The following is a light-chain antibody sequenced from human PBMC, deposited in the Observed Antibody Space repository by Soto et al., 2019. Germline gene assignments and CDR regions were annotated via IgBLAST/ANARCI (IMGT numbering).Light chain of an antibody. CDR2: ATS. Sequence: IEMYLTSSYLSAALGDRVTITCRAFQSIITYIEWYQQKPGNAPSLLICATSRLQSGVPSRFSGSGSGTDFTLTINSLQPEDFATDYCQQSYSAPRTFGQGTKVHIK. CDR1: QSIITY. J-gene: IGKJ1*01. V-gene: IGKV1-39*01. CDR3: QQSYSAPRT.